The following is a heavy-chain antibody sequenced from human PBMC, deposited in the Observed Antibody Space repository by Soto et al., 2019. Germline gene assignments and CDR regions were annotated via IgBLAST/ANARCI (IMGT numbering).Heavy chain of an antibody. V-gene: IGHV4-39*01. CDR1: GGSISSSSYY. D-gene: IGHD4-17*01. Sequence: PSETLSLTCTVSGGSISSSSYYWGWIRQPPGKGLEWIGSIYYSGSTYYNPSLKSRVTISVDTSKNQFSLKLSSVTAADTAVYYCATTTVTKRGLYFDYWGQGTLVTVSS. J-gene: IGHJ4*02. CDR3: ATTTVTKRGLYFDY. CDR2: IYYSGST.